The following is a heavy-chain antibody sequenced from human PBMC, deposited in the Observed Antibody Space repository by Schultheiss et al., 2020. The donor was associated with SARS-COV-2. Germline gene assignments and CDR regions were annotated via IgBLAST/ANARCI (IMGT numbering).Heavy chain of an antibody. D-gene: IGHD3-3*01. V-gene: IGHV3-21*01. CDR2: ISPSDYYV. J-gene: IGHJ4*02. CDR3: ARGSKRIPIFGVAVYGGFDY. CDR1: GFTFSIYT. Sequence: GESLKISCAASGFTFSIYTMNWVRQAPGKGLEWVSSISPSDYYVYHADSVKGRFTISRDDAKNSLYLQMNSLRAEDTAVYYCARGSKRIPIFGVAVYGGFDYWGQGTLVTVSS.